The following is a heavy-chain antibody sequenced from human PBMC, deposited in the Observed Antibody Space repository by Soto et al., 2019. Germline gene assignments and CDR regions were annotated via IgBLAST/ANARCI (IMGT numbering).Heavy chain of an antibody. CDR3: ATDQGVGATRGTDV. CDR1: GYTLTELS. CDR2: FDPEDGET. Sequence: GASVKVSCKVSGYTLTELSMHWVRQAPGKGLEWMGGFDPEDGETIYAQKFQGRVTMTEDTSTDTAYMELSSLRSEDTAVYYCATDQGVGATRGTDVWGQGTTVTVSS. D-gene: IGHD1-26*01. J-gene: IGHJ6*02. V-gene: IGHV1-24*01.